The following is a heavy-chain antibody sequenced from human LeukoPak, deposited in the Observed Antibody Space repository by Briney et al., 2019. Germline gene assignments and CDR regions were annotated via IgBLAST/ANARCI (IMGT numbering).Heavy chain of an antibody. CDR2: IFPSGGEI. D-gene: IGHD2-8*02. J-gene: IGHJ4*02. CDR1: GFTLSNHA. CDR3: ATYRQVLLPFES. Sequence: GGSLRLSCAASGFTLSNHAMIWVRQPPGKGLEWVSSIFPSGGEIHYADSVRGRFTISRDSSKSTLSLQMNSLRAEDTAIYYCATYRQVLLPFESWGQGTLVTVSS. V-gene: IGHV3-23*01.